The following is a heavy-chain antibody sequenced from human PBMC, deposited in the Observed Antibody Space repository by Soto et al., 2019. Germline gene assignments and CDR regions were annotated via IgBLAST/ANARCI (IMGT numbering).Heavy chain of an antibody. Sequence: PSETLSLTCTVSGGSISSYYWSWIRQPPGKGLEWIGYIYYSGSTNYNPSLKSRVTISVDTSKNQFSLKLSSVTAADTAVYYCARSRVGILTGAYYYYYYMDVWGKGTTVT. CDR1: GGSISSYY. J-gene: IGHJ6*03. CDR2: IYYSGST. V-gene: IGHV4-59*01. CDR3: ARSRVGILTGAYYYYYYMDV. D-gene: IGHD3-9*01.